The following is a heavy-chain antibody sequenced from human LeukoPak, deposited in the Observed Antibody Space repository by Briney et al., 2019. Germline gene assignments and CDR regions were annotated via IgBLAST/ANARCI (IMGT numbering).Heavy chain of an antibody. V-gene: IGHV3-21*01. J-gene: IGHJ4*02. CDR2: ISSSSSYI. Sequence: GGSLRLSCAASGFTFSSYSMNWVRQAPGKGLEWVSSISSSSSYIYYADPVKGRSTISRDNAKNSLYLQMNSLRAEDTAVYYCARDRGVTTNYFDYWGQGTLVTVSS. CDR3: ARDRGVTTNYFDY. CDR1: GFTFSSYS. D-gene: IGHD4-17*01.